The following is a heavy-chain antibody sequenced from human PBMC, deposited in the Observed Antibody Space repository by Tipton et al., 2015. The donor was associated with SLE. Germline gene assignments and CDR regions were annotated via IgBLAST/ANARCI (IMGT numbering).Heavy chain of an antibody. D-gene: IGHD6-13*01. CDR3: ARGGANRIAAAGRGFDY. Sequence: SGFTFSSYGMHWVRQAPGKGLEWVAVIWYDGSNKYYADSVKGRFTISRDNSKNTLYLQMNSLRAEDTAVYYCARGGANRIAAAGRGFDYWGQGTLVTVSS. CDR1: GFTFSSYG. J-gene: IGHJ4*02. CDR2: IWYDGSNK. V-gene: IGHV3-33*01.